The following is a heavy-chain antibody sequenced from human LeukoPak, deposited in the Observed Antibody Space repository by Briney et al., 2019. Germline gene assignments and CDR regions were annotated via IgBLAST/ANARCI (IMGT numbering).Heavy chain of an antibody. D-gene: IGHD6-19*01. CDR3: ARGQDSSGWAYYYYYGMDV. CDR2: IYYSGSA. CDR1: GGSISSYY. J-gene: IGHJ6*02. V-gene: IGHV4-59*08. Sequence: PSETLSLTCTVSGGSISSYYWSWIRQPPGKGLEWIGYIYYSGSANYNPSLKSRVTISVDTSKNQFSLKLSSVTAADTAVYYCARGQDSSGWAYYYYYGMDVWGQGTTVTVSS.